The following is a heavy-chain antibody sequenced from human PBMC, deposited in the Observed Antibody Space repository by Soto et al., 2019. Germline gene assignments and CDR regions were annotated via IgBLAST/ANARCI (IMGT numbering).Heavy chain of an antibody. D-gene: IGHD3-10*01. CDR2: INHSGDT. Sequence: SETLSLPCAVYGGSFSGYYRSWIRQPPGKGLDWTEEINHSGDTHYNPTLKNRVTLSADASKIPFSLKLTSVTAVDKAGYYCARGRGVRGSIIPTYYNSDLHVGGQGTMVTVSS. V-gene: IGHV4-34*01. CDR1: GGSFSGYY. J-gene: IGHJ6*02. CDR3: ARGRGVRGSIIPTYYNSDLHV.